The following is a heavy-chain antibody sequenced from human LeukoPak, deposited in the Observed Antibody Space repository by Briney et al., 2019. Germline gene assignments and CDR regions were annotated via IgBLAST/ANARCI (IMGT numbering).Heavy chain of an antibody. D-gene: IGHD1-1*01. CDR1: GFTFSSSW. J-gene: IGHJ4*02. Sequence: GGSLRLSCVVSGFTFSSSWMHWVRQAPGKGLEWVSVIYSGGSTYYADSVKGRFTISRDNSKNTLYLQMNSLRAEDTAVYYCARVTWTNYFDYWGQGTLVTVSS. CDR3: ARVTWTNYFDY. CDR2: IYSGGST. V-gene: IGHV3-66*01.